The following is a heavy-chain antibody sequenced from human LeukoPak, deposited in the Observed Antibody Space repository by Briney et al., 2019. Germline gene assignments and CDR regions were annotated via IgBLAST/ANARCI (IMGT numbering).Heavy chain of an antibody. CDR1: GYTFTSYE. Sequence: ASVKVSCKASGYTFTSYEINWVRQATGQGLEWMGWMNPNSGNTDYAQKCQGRVTITRNTSISTAYMELSSLRSEDTAVYYCARGRESMRLWFGEPIGGDYFDYWGQGTLVTVSS. CDR2: MNPNSGNT. D-gene: IGHD3-10*01. CDR3: ARGRESMRLWFGEPIGGDYFDY. V-gene: IGHV1-8*03. J-gene: IGHJ4*02.